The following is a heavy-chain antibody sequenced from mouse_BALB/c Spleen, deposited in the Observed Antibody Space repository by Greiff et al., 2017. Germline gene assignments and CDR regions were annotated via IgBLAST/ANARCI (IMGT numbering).Heavy chain of an antibody. J-gene: IGHJ2*01. V-gene: IGHV1-82*01. CDR3: ARDYGNSYYLDY. Sequence: QVQLQQSGPELVKPGASVKISCKASGYAFSSSWMNWVKQRPGQGLEWIGRIYPGDGDTNYNGKFKGKATLTADKSSSTAYMQLSSLTSVDSAVYFCARDYGNSYYLDYWGQGTTLTVSS. CDR2: IYPGDGDT. D-gene: IGHD2-1*01. CDR1: GYAFSSSW.